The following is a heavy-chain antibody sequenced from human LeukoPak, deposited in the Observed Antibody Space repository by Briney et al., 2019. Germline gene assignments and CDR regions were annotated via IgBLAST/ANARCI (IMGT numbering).Heavy chain of an antibody. D-gene: IGHD5-12*01. CDR1: GFTFSDYY. CDR3: ARDPGWLRFGYYFDY. Sequence: KSGGSLRLSCAASGFTFSDYYMSWIRQAPGKGLEWVSYVSSSGSTIYYADSVKGRFTISRDNAKHSLYLQMHSLRAEDTAVYYCARDPGWLRFGYYFDYWGQGTLVTVSS. J-gene: IGHJ4*02. CDR2: VSSSGSTI. V-gene: IGHV3-11*01.